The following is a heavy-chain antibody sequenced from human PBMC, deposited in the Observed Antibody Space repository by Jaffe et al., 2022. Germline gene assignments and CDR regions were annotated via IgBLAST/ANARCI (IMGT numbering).Heavy chain of an antibody. CDR1: GGSISSYY. Sequence: QVQLQESGPGLVKPSETLSLTCTVSGGSISSYYWSWIRQPPGKGLEWIGYIFYSGRTSYNPSLKSRVTISVDTSKNQFSLKLSSVTAADTAVYYCAGQVVAATYYLDYWGQGTLVTVSS. D-gene: IGHD2-15*01. J-gene: IGHJ4*02. CDR2: IFYSGRT. CDR3: AGQVVAATYYLDY. V-gene: IGHV4-59*01.